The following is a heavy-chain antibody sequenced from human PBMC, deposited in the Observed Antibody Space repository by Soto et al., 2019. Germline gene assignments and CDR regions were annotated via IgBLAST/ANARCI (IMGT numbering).Heavy chain of an antibody. CDR1: GYRLDAAW. CDR3: ARQITYICDF. CDR2: IKPGGSDL. Sequence: PGESLKISCKGVGYRLDAAWIGWVRQMPGKGLEWMGIIKPGGSDLRYSPSFRGQVTISADAAVNTAYLQWDSLKASDTAMYYCARQITYICDFWGPGTLVTVSS. J-gene: IGHJ4*02. D-gene: IGHD3-10*01. V-gene: IGHV5-51*01.